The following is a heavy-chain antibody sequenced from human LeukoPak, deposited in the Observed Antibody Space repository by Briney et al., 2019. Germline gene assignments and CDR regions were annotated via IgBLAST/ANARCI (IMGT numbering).Heavy chain of an antibody. CDR2: IGVSSSDI. V-gene: IGHV3-21*01. D-gene: IGHD3-10*02. CDR3: AELGITMIGGV. CDR1: GFTFSSYS. J-gene: IGHJ6*04. Sequence: PGGSLRLSCTASGFTFSSYSMNWVRQAPGKGLEWVSCIGVSSSDIYYADSVKGRFTISRDNAKNSLYLQMNSLRAEDTAVYYCAELGITMIGGVWGKGTTVTISS.